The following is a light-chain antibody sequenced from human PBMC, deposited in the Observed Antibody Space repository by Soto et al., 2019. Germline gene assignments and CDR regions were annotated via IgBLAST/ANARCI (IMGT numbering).Light chain of an antibody. V-gene: IGKV3-20*01. CDR2: GVS. Sequence: EIVLTQSPGTLSLSPGERATLSCRASQSVSSTSLAWYQQKPGQAPRLLIYGVSSRATGIPDRFSGSGSGTDFTLTISRLEPEDFAVYYCQQYGSSFWTFGQGTK. J-gene: IGKJ1*01. CDR3: QQYGSSFWT. CDR1: QSVSSTS.